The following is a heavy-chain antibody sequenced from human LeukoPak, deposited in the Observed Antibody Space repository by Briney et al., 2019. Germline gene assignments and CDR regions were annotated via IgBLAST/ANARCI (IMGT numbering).Heavy chain of an antibody. V-gene: IGHV3-30*04. D-gene: IGHD5-12*01. Sequence: GGSLRLSCAASGFTFSSYAMHWVCQAPGKGLEWVAVISYDGSNKYYADSVKGRFTISRDNSKNTLYLQMNSLRAEDTAVYYCARDRGYSGYDYYFDYWGQGTLVTVSS. CDR1: GFTFSSYA. CDR2: ISYDGSNK. J-gene: IGHJ4*02. CDR3: ARDRGYSGYDYYFDY.